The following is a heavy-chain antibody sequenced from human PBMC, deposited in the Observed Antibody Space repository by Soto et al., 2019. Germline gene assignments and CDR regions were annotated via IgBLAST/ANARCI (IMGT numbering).Heavy chain of an antibody. Sequence: QVQLVQSGAEVKKPGASVKVSCKASGYTFTNYDINWVRQATGQGLEWMGWMNPNSGNTGYAQNFQGRVTMTRNTSMSTAYLQLASLSSEHTAVYYCARSYCISTSCSPSLGWWGQGTLVTVSS. CDR3: ARSYCISTSCSPSLGW. V-gene: IGHV1-8*01. CDR2: MNPNSGNT. D-gene: IGHD2-2*01. J-gene: IGHJ4*02. CDR1: GYTFTNYD.